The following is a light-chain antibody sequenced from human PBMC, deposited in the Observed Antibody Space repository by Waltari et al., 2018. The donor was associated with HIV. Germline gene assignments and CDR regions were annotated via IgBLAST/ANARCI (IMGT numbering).Light chain of an antibody. Sequence: QSVLTQPPSMSAAPGERVTISCSGSRSNIGNNVVSWYQQLPGTAPNLLTSGHGWRPSGVPDRFSGSKSGTSATLGITGLQTGDEADYYCGTWDSSLSSYVFGTGTKVTVL. J-gene: IGLJ1*01. V-gene: IGLV1-51*01. CDR1: RSNIGNNV. CDR3: GTWDSSLSSYV. CDR2: GHG.